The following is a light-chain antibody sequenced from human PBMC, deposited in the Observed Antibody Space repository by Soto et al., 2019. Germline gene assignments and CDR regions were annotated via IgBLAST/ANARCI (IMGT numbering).Light chain of an antibody. V-gene: IGLV2-14*01. Sequence: QSALTQPASVSGSPGQSITISCTGSSTDVGAYNYVSWYQQYPGQAPNLLIYEVSRRPSGFSLRFSESKSVNTASLTISGLQAEDEAHYYCNSYTTMNTYVFGTGTKVTVL. CDR1: STDVGAYNY. J-gene: IGLJ1*01. CDR2: EVS. CDR3: NSYTTMNTYV.